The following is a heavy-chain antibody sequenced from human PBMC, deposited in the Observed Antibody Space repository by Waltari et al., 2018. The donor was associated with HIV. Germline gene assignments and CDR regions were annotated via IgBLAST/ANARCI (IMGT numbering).Heavy chain of an antibody. CDR3: ARGGFYGSGSKVN. CDR2: RKQDGSEK. J-gene: IGHJ4*02. V-gene: IGHV3-7*04. D-gene: IGHD3-10*01. CDR1: GFTSSSHW. Sequence: EVQLVESGGGLVQPGGSLRLSYAASGFTSSSHWMSWVRQAREKWLEWVANRKQDGSEKYYVDSVKGRFTISRDNAENSLYLQMNSLRAEDTAVYYCARGGFYGSGSKVNWGQGTLVTVSS.